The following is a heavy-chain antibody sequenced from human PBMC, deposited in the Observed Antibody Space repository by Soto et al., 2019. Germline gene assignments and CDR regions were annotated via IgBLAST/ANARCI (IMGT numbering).Heavy chain of an antibody. CDR3: ARGQSGIYGGLDY. CDR1: GYVFTSFL. D-gene: IGHD1-26*01. J-gene: IGHJ4*02. CDR2: INPSGGTT. Sequence: QVQLVQSGAEVLKPGAAVKVSCKASGYVFTSFLMHWVRQAPGQGLEWMGIINPSGGTTTLAQKFQGRVTMPRDTSTNTVYMEVSSLRSDDTAVYYCARGQSGIYGGLDYWGQGTLVTVSS. V-gene: IGHV1-46*01.